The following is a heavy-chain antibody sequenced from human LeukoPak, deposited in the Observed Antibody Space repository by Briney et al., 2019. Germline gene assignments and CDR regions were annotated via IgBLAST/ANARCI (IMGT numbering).Heavy chain of an antibody. CDR2: INPNSGGT. Sequence: GASVKVSCKASGYTFTGYYMHWVRQAPGQGLGWMGWINPNSGGTNYAQKFQGRVTTTRDTSISTAYMELSRLRSDDTAVYYCARQVFGLGQYYFDYWGQGTLVTVSS. CDR3: ARQVFGLGQYYFDY. D-gene: IGHD3-10*02. V-gene: IGHV1-2*02. CDR1: GYTFTGYY. J-gene: IGHJ4*02.